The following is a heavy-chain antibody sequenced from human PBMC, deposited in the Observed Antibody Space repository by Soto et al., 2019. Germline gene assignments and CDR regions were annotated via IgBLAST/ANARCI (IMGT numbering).Heavy chain of an antibody. CDR1: GFTFSSYW. CDR3: AREPSGWYGERY. D-gene: IGHD6-19*01. J-gene: IGHJ4*02. V-gene: IGHV3-7*04. CDR2: IKEDGSDK. Sequence: PGGSLRLSCAASGFTFSSYWMSWVRQAPGKGLEWVANIKEDGSDKQYVDSVKGRFTISRDNAKNSLYLQMNSLRAEDTAVYYCAREPSGWYGERYWGQGTLVTGSS.